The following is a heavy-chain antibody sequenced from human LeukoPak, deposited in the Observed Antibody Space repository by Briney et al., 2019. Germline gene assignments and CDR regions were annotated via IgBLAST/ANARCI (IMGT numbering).Heavy chain of an antibody. CDR3: ARGRSQGIAAAGSGFDY. J-gene: IGHJ4*02. CDR1: GGSISSYY. D-gene: IGHD6-13*01. CDR2: IYYSGST. Sequence: SETLSLTCTVSGGSISSYYWSWIRQPPGKGLEWIGYIYYSGSTNYNPSLKSRVTISVDTSENQFSLKLSSVTAADTAVYYCARGRSQGIAAAGSGFDYWGQGTLVTVSS. V-gene: IGHV4-59*01.